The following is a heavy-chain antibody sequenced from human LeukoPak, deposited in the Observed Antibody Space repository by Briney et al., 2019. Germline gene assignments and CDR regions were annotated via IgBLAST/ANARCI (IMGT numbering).Heavy chain of an antibody. Sequence: SETLSLTCTVSGYSISSGYYWGWIRQPPGKGLEWIGSIYHSGSTYYNPSLKSRVTISVDTSKNQFSLKLSSVTAADTAVYYCARVGSTTVTTFSLIRWFDPWGQGTLVTVSS. CDR3: ARVGSTTVTTFSLIRWFDP. D-gene: IGHD4-17*01. CDR2: IYHSGST. CDR1: GYSISSGYY. J-gene: IGHJ5*02. V-gene: IGHV4-38-2*02.